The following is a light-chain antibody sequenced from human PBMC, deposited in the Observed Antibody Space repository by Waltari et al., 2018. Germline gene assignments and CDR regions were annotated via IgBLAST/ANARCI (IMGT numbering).Light chain of an antibody. CDR3: AAWDNSLSGPA. V-gene: IGLV1-47*01. CDR2: RND. CDR1: SPNIGRNY. Sequence: QSVLTQPPSASATPGQRVTIPCSGSSPNIGRNYVYWYQQLPGTAPKLLIYRNDQRPSGVPDRFSGSKSGTSASLAISVLRSEDEADYYCAAWDNSLSGPAFGGGTKLTVL. J-gene: IGLJ2*01.